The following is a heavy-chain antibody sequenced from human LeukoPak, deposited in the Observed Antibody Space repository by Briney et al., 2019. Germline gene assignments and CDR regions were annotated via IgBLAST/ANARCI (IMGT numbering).Heavy chain of an antibody. CDR3: TTPGTYYDILAGYPLTRF. CDR2: IKSKADGGTT. CDR1: GFTFSNVW. J-gene: IGHJ4*02. Sequence: GGSLRLSCAASGFTFSNVWMSWVRQAPGKGLEWVGRIKSKADGGTTDYAAPVKGRFTISRDDSKNTLYLQMNSLKTEDTAVYFCTTPGTYYDILAGYPLTRFWGQGALVTVSS. V-gene: IGHV3-15*01. D-gene: IGHD3-9*01.